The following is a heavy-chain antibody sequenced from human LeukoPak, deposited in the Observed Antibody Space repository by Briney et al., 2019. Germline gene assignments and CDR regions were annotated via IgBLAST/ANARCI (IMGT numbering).Heavy chain of an antibody. D-gene: IGHD3-22*01. J-gene: IGHJ6*02. CDR3: AREEFASGHYYDSSRYYYYYYGMDV. CDR2: TYYKSKWYN. V-gene: IGHV6-1*01. Sequence: SLTLSLTCVISGESVSATGAAWNWIRQSPSRGLEWLGGTYYKSKWYNDYAVSVNSRISINPDTSKNQFSLQLNSVTPEDTAVYYCAREEFASGHYYDSSRYYYYYYGMDVWGQGTTVTVSS. CDR1: GESVSATGAA.